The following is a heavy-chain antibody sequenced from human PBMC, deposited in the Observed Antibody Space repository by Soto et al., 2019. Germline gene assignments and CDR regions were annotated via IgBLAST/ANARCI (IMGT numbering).Heavy chain of an antibody. D-gene: IGHD3-3*01. Sequence: SETLSLTCTVSGGSISSSSYYWGWIRQPPGKGLEWIGSIYYSGSTYYNPSLKSRVTISVDTSKHQFSLKLSSVTAADTAVYYCARHGADYDFWSGYLNWFDPWGQGTLVTVSS. J-gene: IGHJ5*02. CDR3: ARHGADYDFWSGYLNWFDP. CDR2: IYYSGST. V-gene: IGHV4-39*01. CDR1: GGSISSSSYY.